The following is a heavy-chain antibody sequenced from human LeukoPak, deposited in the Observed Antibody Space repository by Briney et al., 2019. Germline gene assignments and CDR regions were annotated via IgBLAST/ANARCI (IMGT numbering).Heavy chain of an antibody. V-gene: IGHV1-46*01. CDR2: INPSGGST. D-gene: IGHD2-2*01. J-gene: IGHJ5*02. CDR3: ARDLGYCSSTSCSNEGNWFDP. CDR1: GYTFTSYY. Sequence: ASVKVSCKASGYTFTSYYMHWVRQAPGQGLEWMGIINPSGGSTSYAQKFQGGVTMTRDMSTSTVYMELSSLRSEDTAVYYCARDLGYCSSTSCSNEGNWFDPWGQGTLVTVSS.